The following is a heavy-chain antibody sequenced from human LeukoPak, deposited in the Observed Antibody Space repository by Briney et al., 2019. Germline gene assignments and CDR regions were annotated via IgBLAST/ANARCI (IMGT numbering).Heavy chain of an antibody. D-gene: IGHD3-10*01. CDR2: IYYSGST. CDR3: ARGDYYYYGMDV. J-gene: IGHJ6*02. CDR1: GGSISSSSYY. Sequence: SETLSLTCTVSGGSISSSSYYWGWIRQPPGKGLEWIGSIYYSGSTYYNPSLKSRVTISVDTSKNQFSLKLSSVTAADTAVYYCARGDYYYYGMDVWGQGTTVTVSS. V-gene: IGHV4-39*01.